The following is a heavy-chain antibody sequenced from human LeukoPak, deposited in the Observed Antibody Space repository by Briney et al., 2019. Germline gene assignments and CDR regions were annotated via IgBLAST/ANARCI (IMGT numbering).Heavy chain of an antibody. Sequence: PSETLSLTCTVSGGSISSGGYYWNWIRQHPGKGLEWIGYIYSSGNTYYNPSLKSRITISLDTSENQFSLKLSSVTAADTAVYYCARGGPDGHYDYWGQGTLVTVSS. D-gene: IGHD1-26*01. V-gene: IGHV4-31*03. CDR2: IYSSGNT. J-gene: IGHJ4*02. CDR3: ARGGPDGHYDY. CDR1: GGSISSGGYY.